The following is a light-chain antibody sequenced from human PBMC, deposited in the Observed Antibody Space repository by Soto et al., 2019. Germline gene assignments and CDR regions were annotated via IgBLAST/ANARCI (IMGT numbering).Light chain of an antibody. CDR1: QSISTW. Sequence: DIQMTQSPSTLSASVGDRVTITCRASQSISTWLAWYQQKPGRAPKLLIYDPSSLESGVPSRFSGSGSGTEFTLTISSLQPDDLATYYCQQYDSFPSTFGQGTRLEIK. V-gene: IGKV1-5*01. CDR3: QQYDSFPST. CDR2: DPS. J-gene: IGKJ5*01.